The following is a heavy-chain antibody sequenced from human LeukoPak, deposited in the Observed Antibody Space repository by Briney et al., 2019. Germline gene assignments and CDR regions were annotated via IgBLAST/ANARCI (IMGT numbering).Heavy chain of an antibody. Sequence: ASVKVSCKGSGYTFSSYGISWVRQAPGQGLEWMGWISTYNGNTNYAQKLQGRVTMTTDTSTSTAYMELRSLRSDDTAVYYCARKFLGSRGYYFDYWGQGTLVTVSS. D-gene: IGHD3-10*01. CDR3: ARKFLGSRGYYFDY. CDR1: GYTFSSYG. V-gene: IGHV1-18*01. CDR2: ISTYNGNT. J-gene: IGHJ4*02.